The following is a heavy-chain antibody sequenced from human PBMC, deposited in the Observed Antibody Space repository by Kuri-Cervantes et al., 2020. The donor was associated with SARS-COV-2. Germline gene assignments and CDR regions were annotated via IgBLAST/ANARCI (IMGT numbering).Heavy chain of an antibody. CDR1: GGSISSNIYY. Sequence: SETLSLTCTVSGGSISSNIYYWAWIRQAPGKGLEWIGYIYASVTTKYNPSLKSRVTISVDTSKNQFSLRLSSVTAADTAVYYCVNGYYYYMDVWGKGTTVTVSS. V-gene: IGHV4-61*05. CDR2: IYASVTT. J-gene: IGHJ6*03. CDR3: VNGYYYYMDV.